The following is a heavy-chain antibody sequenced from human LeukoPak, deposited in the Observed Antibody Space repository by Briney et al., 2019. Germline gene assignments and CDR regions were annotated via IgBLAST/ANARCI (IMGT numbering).Heavy chain of an antibody. J-gene: IGHJ5*02. CDR2: ISGSGEST. V-gene: IGHV3-23*01. CDR3: ARDNSGGSTWWFDP. D-gene: IGHD2-15*01. Sequence: GGSLRLSCAASGFTFSSYAMNWVRQAPGKGLEWVSTISGSGESTYYADSVKGRFTISRDNTKKTMYLQVKSLRAEDTAVYYCARDNSGGSTWWFDPWGQGTLVTVSS. CDR1: GFTFSSYA.